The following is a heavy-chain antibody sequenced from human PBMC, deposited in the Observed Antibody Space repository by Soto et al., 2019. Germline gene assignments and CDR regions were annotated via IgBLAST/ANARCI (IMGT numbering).Heavy chain of an antibody. CDR3: ARGGWKLFDY. J-gene: IGHJ4*02. V-gene: IGHV4-59*01. CDR2: IYYSGST. Sequence: SETLSLTCTVSGGSISSYYWSWIRQPPGKGLEWIGYIYYSGSTNYNPSLKSRVTISVDTSKNQFSLKLSSVAAADTAVYYCARGGWKLFDYWGQGTLVTVSS. CDR1: GGSISSYY. D-gene: IGHD6-19*01.